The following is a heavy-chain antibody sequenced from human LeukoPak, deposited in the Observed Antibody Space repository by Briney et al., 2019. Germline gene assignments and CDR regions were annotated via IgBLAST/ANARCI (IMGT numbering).Heavy chain of an antibody. J-gene: IGHJ3*02. Sequence: SETLSLTCAVYGGSFSGYYWSWIRQPPGKGLEWIGYVYYSGYTNYNPSLRSRVTISVDTSKNQFSLKLTSVTVADTALYYCARWVVNAEKSVFDIWGQGTAVTVSS. CDR1: GGSFSGYY. CDR2: VYYSGYT. D-gene: IGHD4-23*01. CDR3: ARWVVNAEKSVFDI. V-gene: IGHV4-59*01.